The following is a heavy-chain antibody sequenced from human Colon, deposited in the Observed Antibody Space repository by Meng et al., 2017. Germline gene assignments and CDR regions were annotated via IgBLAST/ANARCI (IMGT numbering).Heavy chain of an antibody. CDR1: GDSISSDIW. CDR2: VYHRGDT. Sequence: QGQLQESGPGLVKPSGTRSLTGTVSGDSISSDIWWSWVRQPPGKGLEWIGEVYHRGDTNYNPSLKSRVDISVDKSKNQFYLSLFSVTAADTAVYYCGRDQGRELINHWGQGTLVTVSS. J-gene: IGHJ4*02. CDR3: GRDQGRELINH. D-gene: IGHD1-7*01. V-gene: IGHV4-4*02.